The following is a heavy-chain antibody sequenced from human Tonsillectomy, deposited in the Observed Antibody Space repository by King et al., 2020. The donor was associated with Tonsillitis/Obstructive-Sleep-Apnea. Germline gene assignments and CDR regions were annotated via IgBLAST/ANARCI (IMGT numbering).Heavy chain of an antibody. CDR1: GDTFSGYY. CDR2: INPNSGGT. Sequence: QLVQSGPEVKKPGASVKVSCKASGDTFSGYYMHWVRQAPGQGLEWMGWINPNSGGTKYAQKFQGRVTMTRDTSIRTAYMELRRLKSDHTAVYYCARDMDVWGQGTTVTVSS. J-gene: IGHJ6*02. CDR3: ARDMDV. V-gene: IGHV1-2*02.